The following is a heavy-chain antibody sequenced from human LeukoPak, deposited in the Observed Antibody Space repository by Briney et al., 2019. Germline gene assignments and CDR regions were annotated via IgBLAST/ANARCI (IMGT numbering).Heavy chain of an antibody. J-gene: IGHJ4*02. Sequence: ASVKVSCKASGYTFTSYGISRVRQAPGQGLEWMGRIIPILGIANYAQKFQGRVTITADKSTSTAYMELSSLRSEDTAVHYCARALGYDPPAYWGQGTLVTVSS. D-gene: IGHD5-12*01. CDR3: ARALGYDPPAY. CDR2: IIPILGIA. V-gene: IGHV1-69*04. CDR1: GYTFTSYG.